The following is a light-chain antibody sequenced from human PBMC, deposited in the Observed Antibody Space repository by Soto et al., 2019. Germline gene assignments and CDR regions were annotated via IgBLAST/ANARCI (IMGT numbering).Light chain of an antibody. V-gene: IGKV3-15*01. CDR2: GAS. CDR3: QQYNNWLGTWT. J-gene: IGKJ1*01. CDR1: QSVSSN. Sequence: EIVMTQSPATLSVSPGERATLSCRASQSVSSNLAWYQQKPGQAPRLLIYGASTRATGIPARFSGSGSGTEFTLTISSLQSEDFAVYYCQQYNNWLGTWTFGQETKVEIK.